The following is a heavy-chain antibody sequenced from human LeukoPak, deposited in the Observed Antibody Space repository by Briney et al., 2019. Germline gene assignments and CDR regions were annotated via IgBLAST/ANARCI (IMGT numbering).Heavy chain of an antibody. CDR3: ASLGGSGWYWDY. J-gene: IGHJ4*02. D-gene: IGHD6-19*01. CDR2: INHSRST. CDR1: GGSFSGYY. Sequence: SETLSLTCAVYGGSFSGYYWSWIRQPPGKGLEWIGEINHSRSTKYNPSLKSRVTISVDTSKNQFSLKLSSVTAADTAVYYCASLGGSGWYWDYWGQGTLVTVSS. V-gene: IGHV4-34*01.